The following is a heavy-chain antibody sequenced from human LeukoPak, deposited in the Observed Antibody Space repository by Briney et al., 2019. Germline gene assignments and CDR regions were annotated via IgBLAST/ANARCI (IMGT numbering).Heavy chain of an antibody. D-gene: IGHD5-24*01. CDR1: GDSIKTYF. CDR3: ARGGWLRRAFFQD. Sequence: KPSETLSLTCNVSGDSIKTYFWSSIRHPPGKGLEWLGYISHSGSTNYNPSLKSRVPLSMDTSKNQLSLSLTSVTAADTAVYYCARGGWLRRAFFQDWGQGTLVTVSS. V-gene: IGHV4-59*01. J-gene: IGHJ1*01. CDR2: ISHSGST.